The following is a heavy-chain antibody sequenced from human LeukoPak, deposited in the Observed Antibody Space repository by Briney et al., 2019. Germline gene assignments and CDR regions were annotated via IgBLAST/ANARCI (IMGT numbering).Heavy chain of an antibody. D-gene: IGHD2-21*01. Sequence: PGGSLRLSCAASGFTFSNYAMSWVRQAPGRGLEWVSVIYSGGTTYYADSVKGRFTISRDNSNDTLYLHMNSLRAEDTAIYYCARATQNRIPFDYWGQGTLVTVSS. CDR1: GFTFSNYA. CDR3: ARATQNRIPFDY. J-gene: IGHJ4*02. V-gene: IGHV3-23*03. CDR2: IYSGGTT.